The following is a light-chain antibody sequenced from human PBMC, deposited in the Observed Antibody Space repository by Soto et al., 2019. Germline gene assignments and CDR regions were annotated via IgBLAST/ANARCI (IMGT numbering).Light chain of an antibody. Sequence: QTVVTQEPSLTVSPGGTVTLTCASSTGPVTVGLYPHWFQQKPGQAPRTLIYDISNRYPWTPARFSGSLLGGKAALTLSSAQPEDEAVYYCLFYFGGDLPTVVFGGGTKLTVL. V-gene: IGLV7-43*01. J-gene: IGLJ3*02. CDR2: DIS. CDR1: TGPVTVGLY. CDR3: LFYFGGDLPTVV.